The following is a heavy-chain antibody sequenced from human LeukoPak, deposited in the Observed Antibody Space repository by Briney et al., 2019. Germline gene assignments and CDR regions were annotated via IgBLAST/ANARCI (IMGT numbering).Heavy chain of an antibody. CDR3: AKGGPGSRVFDY. CDR1: GYSISSGYY. V-gene: IGHV4-38-2*02. Sequence: NPSETLSLTCTVSGYSISSGYYWGWIRQPPGKGLEWIGSIYHSGSTYYNPSLKSRVTISVDTSKNQFSLKLSSVTAADTAVYYCAKGGPGSRVFDYWGQGTLVTVSS. D-gene: IGHD3-10*01. J-gene: IGHJ4*02. CDR2: IYHSGST.